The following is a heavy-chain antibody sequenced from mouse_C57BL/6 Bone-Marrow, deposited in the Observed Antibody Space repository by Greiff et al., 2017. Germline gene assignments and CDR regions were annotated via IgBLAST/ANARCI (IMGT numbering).Heavy chain of an antibody. CDR1: GYTFTSYW. D-gene: IGHD1-1*01. J-gene: IGHJ3*01. Sequence: VKLQQPGAELVMPGASVKLSCKASGYTFTSYWMHWVKQRPGQGLEWIGEIDPSDSYTNYNQKFKGKSTLTVDKSSSTAYMQLSSLTSEDSAVYYCAREYYGSSFWFAYWGQGTLVTVSA. CDR3: AREYYGSSFWFAY. CDR2: IDPSDSYT. V-gene: IGHV1-69*01.